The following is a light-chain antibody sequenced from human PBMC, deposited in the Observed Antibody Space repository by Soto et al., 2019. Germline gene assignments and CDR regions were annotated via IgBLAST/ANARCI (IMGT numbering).Light chain of an antibody. CDR1: SSDVGGYNY. J-gene: IGLJ1*01. Sequence: HSALTQPASVSGSPGQSITISCTGTSSDVGGYNYVAWYQHHPGKAPKLMIYDVSNRPSGVSKRFSGSKSGNTASLTISGRQAEDEGDYYCSSYTSSSSYVFGTGTKVTVL. CDR3: SSYTSSSSYV. CDR2: DVS. V-gene: IGLV2-14*03.